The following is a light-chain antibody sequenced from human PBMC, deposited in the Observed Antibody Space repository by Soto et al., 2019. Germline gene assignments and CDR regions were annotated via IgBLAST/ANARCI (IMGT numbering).Light chain of an antibody. CDR3: MQALQTPT. CDR1: QSLLHSNGYNY. Sequence: DIVMTQSPLSLPVTPGEPASISCRSSQSLLHSNGYNYLDWYLQKPGQSPQLLIYLGSNRASGVPDRFSGSGSGTDFTLKSSRVEAEDVEVYYCMQALQTPTFGQGTKVEIK. J-gene: IGKJ1*01. CDR2: LGS. V-gene: IGKV2-28*01.